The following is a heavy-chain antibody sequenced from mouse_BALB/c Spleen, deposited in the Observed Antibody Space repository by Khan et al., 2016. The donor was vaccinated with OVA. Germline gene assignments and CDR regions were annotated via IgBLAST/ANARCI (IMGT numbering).Heavy chain of an antibody. CDR2: INPSSGYT. V-gene: IGHV1-4*01. J-gene: IGHJ2*01. Sequence: QVRLQQSGAELARPGASVKMSCKASGYTFTSYTMHWVKQRPGQGLEWIGYINPSSGYTKYNQKLKDKATLIADKSSCTAYMQLGSQTSEDSAVYYCARTHERWGQGTTLTVSS. CDR1: GYTFTSYT. CDR3: ARTHER.